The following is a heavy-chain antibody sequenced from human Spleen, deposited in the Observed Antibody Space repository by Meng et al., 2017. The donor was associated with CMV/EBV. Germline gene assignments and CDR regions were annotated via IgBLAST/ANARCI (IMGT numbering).Heavy chain of an antibody. J-gene: IGHJ5*02. V-gene: IGHV1-69*05. Sequence: SVKVSCKASGGTFSSFSFSWMRQAPGQGLEWVGGIIPLFGIASYAQKLQGRVTITTDESTSTAYMELSSLRSEDTAVYYCARGDYTGYWFDPWGQGTLVTVSS. CDR3: ARGDYTGYWFDP. CDR1: GGTFSSFS. CDR2: IIPLFGIA. D-gene: IGHD4-11*01.